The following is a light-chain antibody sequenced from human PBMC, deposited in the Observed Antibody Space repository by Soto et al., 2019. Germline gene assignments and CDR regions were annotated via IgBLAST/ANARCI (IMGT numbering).Light chain of an antibody. CDR2: DNF. CDR3: GTWDSSLSAVV. V-gene: IGLV1-51*01. J-gene: IGLJ2*01. CDR1: SSNIGNSY. Sequence: QSVLTQPPSVSATPGQKVTISCSGSSSNIGNSYVSWYQQLPGTAPKLLIYDNFKRPSGIPDRFSGSKSGTSATLGITGLQTGDEADYYCGTWDSSLSAVVFGGGTKVTVL.